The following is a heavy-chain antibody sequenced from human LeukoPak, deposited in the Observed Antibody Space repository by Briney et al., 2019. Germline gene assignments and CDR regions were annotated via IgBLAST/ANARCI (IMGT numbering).Heavy chain of an antibody. CDR2: INPNSGGT. D-gene: IGHD4-23*01. CDR3: ARTPLTTVVTLNFDY. V-gene: IGHV1-2*02. CDR1: GYTFTGYY. Sequence: ASVKVSCKASGYTFTGYYMHWVRLAPGQGLEWMGWINPNSGGTNYAQKFQGRVTMTRDTSISTAYMELSRLRSDDTAVYYCARTPLTTVVTLNFDYWGQGTLVTVSS. J-gene: IGHJ4*02.